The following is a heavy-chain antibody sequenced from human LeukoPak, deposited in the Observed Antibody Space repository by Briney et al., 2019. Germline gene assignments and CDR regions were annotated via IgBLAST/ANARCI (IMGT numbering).Heavy chain of an antibody. D-gene: IGHD3-3*01. CDR3: AREMRGYYPHY. Sequence: GGSLRLSCAASGFTFSSYSMNWVRQAPGKGLEWVSYISSSSTIYYADSVKGRFTITRDDSKNTLSLQMDSLRAEDTALYYCAREMRGYYPHYWGQGTLVTVSS. V-gene: IGHV3-48*01. CDR1: GFTFSSYS. CDR2: ISSSSTI. J-gene: IGHJ4*02.